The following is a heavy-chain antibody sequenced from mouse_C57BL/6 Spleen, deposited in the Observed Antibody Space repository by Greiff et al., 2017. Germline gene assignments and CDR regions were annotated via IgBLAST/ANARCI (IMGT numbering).Heavy chain of an antibody. V-gene: IGHV5-4*03. D-gene: IGHD1-1*02. CDR1: GFTFSSYA. Sequence: DVKLVESGGGLVKPGGSLKLSCAASGFTFSSYAMSWVRQTPDKRLEWVANISDGGSYTYYPDNVKGRFTISRDTAKINLYLQMSHLKSGDTAMCYCARALCCFDYWGQGTTLTVSS. CDR3: ARALCCFDY. CDR2: ISDGGSYT. J-gene: IGHJ2*01.